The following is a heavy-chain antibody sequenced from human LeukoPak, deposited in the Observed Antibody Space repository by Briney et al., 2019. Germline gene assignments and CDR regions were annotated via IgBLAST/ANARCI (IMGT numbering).Heavy chain of an antibody. CDR1: ISTFSSYS. D-gene: IGHD6-13*01. Sequence: GSLRLSCAASISTFSSYSMDWVRQAPGKGLEWVSCISSSSNYIYYADSVKGRFTISRDNAKNSLYLQMNSLRAEDTAVYYCARDRGAAAGKGWFDPWGQGTLVTVSS. V-gene: IGHV3-21*01. CDR3: ARDRGAAAGKGWFDP. J-gene: IGHJ5*02. CDR2: ISSSSNYI.